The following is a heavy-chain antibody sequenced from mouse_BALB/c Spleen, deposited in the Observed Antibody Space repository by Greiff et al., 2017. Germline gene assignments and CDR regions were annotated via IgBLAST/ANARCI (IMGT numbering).Heavy chain of an antibody. CDR1: GYTFTSYV. J-gene: IGHJ2*01. Sequence: VQLKESGPELVKPGASVKMSCKASGYTFTSYVMHWVKQKPGQGLEWIGYINPYNDGTKYNEKFKGKATLTSDKSSSTAYMELSSLTSEDSAVYYCARSGLYYDYGFDYWGQGTTLTVSS. CDR3: ARSGLYYDYGFDY. CDR2: INPYNDGT. V-gene: IGHV1-14*01. D-gene: IGHD2-4*01.